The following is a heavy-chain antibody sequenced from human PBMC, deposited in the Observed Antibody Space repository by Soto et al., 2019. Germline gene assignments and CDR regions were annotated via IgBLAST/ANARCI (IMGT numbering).Heavy chain of an antibody. V-gene: IGHV4-59*08. D-gene: IGHD6-13*01. CDR2: IYYSGST. CDR1: GGSISSYY. Sequence: SETLSLTCTVSGGSISSYYWSWIRQPPGKGLEWIGYIYYSGSTNYNPSLKSRVTISVDTSKNQFSLKLSSVTAAYTAVYYCARRMFLSAGFDYWGQGTLVTVSS. J-gene: IGHJ4*02. CDR3: ARRMFLSAGFDY.